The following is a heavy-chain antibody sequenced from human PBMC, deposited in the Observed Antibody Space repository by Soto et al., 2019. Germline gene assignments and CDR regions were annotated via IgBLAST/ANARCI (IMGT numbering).Heavy chain of an antibody. CDR1: GGSISSYY. CDR2: IYYSGST. D-gene: IGHD4-17*01. Sequence: SETLSLTCTVSGGSISSYYWSRIRQPPGKGLEWIGYIYYSGSTNYNPSLKSRVTISVDTSKNQFSLKLSSVTAADTAVYYCARVRTTVVTGWFDPWGQGTLVTVSS. V-gene: IGHV4-59*01. CDR3: ARVRTTVVTGWFDP. J-gene: IGHJ5*02.